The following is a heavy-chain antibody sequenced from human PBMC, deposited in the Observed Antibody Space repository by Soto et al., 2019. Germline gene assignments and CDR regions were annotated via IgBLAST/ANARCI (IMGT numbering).Heavy chain of an antibody. CDR1: GGTFSSYA. V-gene: IGHV1-69*13. CDR2: IIPIFGTA. D-gene: IGHD3-9*01. J-gene: IGHJ3*02. Sequence: GASVKVSCKASGGTFSSYAISWVRQAPGQGLEWMGGIIPIFGTANYAQKFQGRVTITADESTSTAYMELSSLRSEDTAVYYCARVVRYYDWGPMGDAFDIWGQGTMDIVSS. CDR3: ARVVRYYDWGPMGDAFDI.